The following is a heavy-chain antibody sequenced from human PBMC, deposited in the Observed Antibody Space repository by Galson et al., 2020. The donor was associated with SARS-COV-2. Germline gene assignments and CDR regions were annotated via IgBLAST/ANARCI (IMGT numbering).Heavy chain of an antibody. CDR3: ARDVVAGLYYYYYGTDV. D-gene: IGHD2-21*01. Sequence: GGSLRLSCAASGFTFSDYYMSWIRQAPGKGLEWVSYISSSGSTIYYADSVKGRFTISRDNAKNSLYLQMNSLGAEDTAVYYCARDVVAGLYYYYYGTDVWGQGTTVTVSS. CDR1: GFTFSDYY. CDR2: ISSSGSTI. J-gene: IGHJ6*02. V-gene: IGHV3-11*01.